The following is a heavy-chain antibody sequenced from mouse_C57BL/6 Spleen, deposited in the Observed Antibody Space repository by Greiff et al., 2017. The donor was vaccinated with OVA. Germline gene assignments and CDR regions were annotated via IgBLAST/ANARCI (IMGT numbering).Heavy chain of an antibody. CDR2: ISSGSSTI. V-gene: IGHV5-17*01. CDR1: GFTFSDYG. Sequence: EVKVEESGGGLVKPGGSLKLSCAASGFTFSDYGMHWVRQAPEKGLEWVAYISSGSSTINYEATVKGRFTIPRDNAKNTLFLQMTSRRAEDTAMYYCASRSFYGRDYAMDYWGQGTSVTVSS. J-gene: IGHJ4*01. CDR3: ASRSFYGRDYAMDY. D-gene: IGHD1-1*01.